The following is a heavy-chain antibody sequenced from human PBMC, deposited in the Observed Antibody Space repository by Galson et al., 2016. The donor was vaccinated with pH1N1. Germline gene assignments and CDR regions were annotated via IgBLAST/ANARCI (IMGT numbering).Heavy chain of an antibody. CDR2: ISGSGGRT. Sequence: SLRLSCAASGFKFDNYAMTWVRRAPGKGLQWVSAISGSGGRTYYADSVKDRFTISRDNSKKTLFLQMTSLRVEDQAVYYCAKDRYSSGQFFDSWGRGILVTVSS. J-gene: IGHJ4*02. D-gene: IGHD6-19*01. CDR1: GFKFDNYA. V-gene: IGHV3-23*01. CDR3: AKDRYSSGQFFDS.